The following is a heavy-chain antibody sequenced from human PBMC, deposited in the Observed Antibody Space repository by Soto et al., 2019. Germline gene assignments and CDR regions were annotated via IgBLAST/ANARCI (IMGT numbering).Heavy chain of an antibody. D-gene: IGHD3-22*01. J-gene: IGHJ5*02. CDR1: GFTFSNYA. CDR3: GKDITFTMIVVVKYGGFDA. CDR2: ISGSGGGT. Sequence: EVQLLESGGGLVQPGGSLRLSCAASGFTFSNYAMAWVRQAPGKGLEWVSAISGSGGGTHYATSVQGRFAVSRDNSKDTLYLHMNNLRAEDTAIDDCGKDITFTMIVVVKYGGFDAWGQGTLVSVSS. V-gene: IGHV3-23*01.